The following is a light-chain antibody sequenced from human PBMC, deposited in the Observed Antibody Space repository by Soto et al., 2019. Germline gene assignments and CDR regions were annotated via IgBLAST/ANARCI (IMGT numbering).Light chain of an antibody. CDR2: AAS. V-gene: IGKV1D-12*01. CDR3: QEANNFPYT. Sequence: DIQMTQSPSSVTASVGDRVTITCRASQDISSWLAWYQQKPGKAPKLLIYAASSLQSGVPSRFSGSGYGTDFTLTISSLQPEDFATYYCQEANNFPYTFGQGTKLEIK. CDR1: QDISSW. J-gene: IGKJ2*01.